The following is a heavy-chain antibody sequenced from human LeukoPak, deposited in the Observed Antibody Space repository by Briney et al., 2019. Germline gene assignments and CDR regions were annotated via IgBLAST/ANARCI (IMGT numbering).Heavy chain of an antibody. J-gene: IGHJ4*02. CDR2: INHSGST. V-gene: IGHV4-34*01. CDR1: GGSFSGYY. D-gene: IGHD4-17*01. Sequence: KTSENLSLNCAVYGGSFSGYYWSWLRQPPGKGLEWIGEINHSGSTNYNPSLKSRVTISVDTSKNQSSLKLSSVTAADTAVYYCARHAWYTVTLFDYWGQGTLVTVSS. CDR3: ARHAWYTVTLFDY.